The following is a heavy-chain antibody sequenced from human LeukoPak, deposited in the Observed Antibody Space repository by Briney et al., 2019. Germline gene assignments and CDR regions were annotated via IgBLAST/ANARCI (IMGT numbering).Heavy chain of an antibody. V-gene: IGHV3-48*03. D-gene: IGHD4-17*01. Sequence: GGSLRLSCAASGFSFSVYEMHWVRQAPGKGLEWISDISSSGTTTYYADSVKGRSTISRDNAKNSLYLQMNSLRAEDTAVYYCATLTVATSFDYWGQGTLVTVSS. CDR2: ISSSGTTT. CDR3: ATLTVATSFDY. CDR1: GFSFSVYE. J-gene: IGHJ4*02.